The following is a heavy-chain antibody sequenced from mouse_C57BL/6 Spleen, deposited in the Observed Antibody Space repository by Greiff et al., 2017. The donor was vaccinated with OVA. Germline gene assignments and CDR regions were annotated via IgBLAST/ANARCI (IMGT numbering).Heavy chain of an antibody. J-gene: IGHJ4*01. CDR1: RYTFTDYY. Sequence: EVQLQQSGPELVKPGASVRISCKASRYTFTDYYMNWVKQSHGKSLEWIGDINPNNGGTSYNQKFKGKATLTVDKSSSTAYMELRSLTSEDSAVYYCARWDGNYVSAMDYWGQGTSVTVSS. CDR2: INPNNGGT. V-gene: IGHV1-26*01. CDR3: ARWDGNYVSAMDY. D-gene: IGHD2-1*01.